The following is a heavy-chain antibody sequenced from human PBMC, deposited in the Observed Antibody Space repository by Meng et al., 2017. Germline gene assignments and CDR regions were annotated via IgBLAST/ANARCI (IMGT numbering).Heavy chain of an antibody. CDR2: INHSGST. J-gene: IGHJ6*02. D-gene: IGHD5-18*01. CDR1: GGSFSGYY. Sequence: GSLRLSCAVYGGSFSGYYWSWIRQPPGKGLEWNVEINHSGSTNYNPSLKSRVTISGDTSKNQFSLKLGSVTASDTAVYYCARDMIKLWLRRKVYYHGMDVWGQGTMVTVSS. CDR3: ARDMIKLWLRRKVYYHGMDV. V-gene: IGHV4-34*01.